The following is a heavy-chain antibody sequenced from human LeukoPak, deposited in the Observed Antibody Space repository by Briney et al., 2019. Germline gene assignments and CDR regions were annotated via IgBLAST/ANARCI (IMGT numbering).Heavy chain of an antibody. CDR2: IYSDGST. J-gene: IGHJ4*02. Sequence: GGSLRLSCAASGFTVSTNYMSWVRQAPGKKLEWVSDIYSDGSTFYADSVKGRFTISRDNSKNTLYLQMNSLRAEDTALYYCAKDREYGSGSLDYWGQGTLVTVSS. CDR1: GFTVSTNY. CDR3: AKDREYGSGSLDY. D-gene: IGHD3-10*01. V-gene: IGHV3-53*05.